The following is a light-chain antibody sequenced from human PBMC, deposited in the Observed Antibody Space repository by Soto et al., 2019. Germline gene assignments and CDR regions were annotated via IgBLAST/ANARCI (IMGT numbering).Light chain of an antibody. V-gene: IGLV1-44*01. J-gene: IGLJ3*02. CDR3: AAWDDSLNGPV. Sequence: QPVLTQPPSASGTPGQRVTISCSGSSSNIGSNTVTWYQQVPGTAPKLLIYSNNQRPSGVPDRFSGSKSGTSVSLAISGLQSEDEADYYCAAWDDSLNGPVFGGGTKLTVL. CDR2: SNN. CDR1: SSNIGSNT.